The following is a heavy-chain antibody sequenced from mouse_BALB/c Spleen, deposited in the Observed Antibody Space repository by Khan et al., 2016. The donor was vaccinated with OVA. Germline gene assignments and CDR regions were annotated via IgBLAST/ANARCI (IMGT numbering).Heavy chain of an antibody. J-gene: IGHJ2*01. D-gene: IGHD3-1*01. V-gene: IGHV1-63*02. Sequence: QVQLKESGTELARPGTSVKMSCKAAGYTFSNYWIGWVQQRPGHGFEWIGDIYPGGGYTNYNENFKGKATLTADTSSSTAYMTLSSLASEDSAICYCARRGAARATWYYFDYWGQGTTLTVSS. CDR1: GYTFSNYW. CDR2: IYPGGGYT. CDR3: ARRGAARATWYYFDY.